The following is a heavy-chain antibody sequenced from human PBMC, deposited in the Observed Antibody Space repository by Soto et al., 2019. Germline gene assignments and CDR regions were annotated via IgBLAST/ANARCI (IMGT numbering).Heavy chain of an antibody. CDR1: GFAFSGFA. Sequence: GGSLRLSCSASGFAFSGFAMHWVRQAPGKGLESVSAISSNGESTYYADSVKGRFTISRDNSKNTLYLQMSSLRAEDTAVYYCVKDLRGYSDSFLYWGQGTLVTVSS. CDR3: VKDLRGYSDSFLY. CDR2: ISSNGEST. J-gene: IGHJ4*02. V-gene: IGHV3-64D*08. D-gene: IGHD5-12*01.